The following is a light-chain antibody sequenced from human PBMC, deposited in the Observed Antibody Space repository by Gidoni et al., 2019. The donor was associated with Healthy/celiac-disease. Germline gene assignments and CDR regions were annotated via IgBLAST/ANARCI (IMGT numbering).Light chain of an antibody. J-gene: IGKJ2*01. CDR2: AAY. V-gene: IGKV1-39*01. CDR1: QSISSY. CDR3: QQSYSTPYT. Sequence: DIQMTQSPSSLSASVGDRVTIPCRASQSISSYLNWEQQKPGKAPKLLIYAAYSLQRGVPTRVSGRGFGNDFTFTISSMQPEDFATYYCQQSYSTPYTFGQGTKLEI.